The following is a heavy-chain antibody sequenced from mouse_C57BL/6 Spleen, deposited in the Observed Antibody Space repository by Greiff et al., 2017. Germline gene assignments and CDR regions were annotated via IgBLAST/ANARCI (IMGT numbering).Heavy chain of an antibody. CDR3: ARARADYYGSSGYAMDY. CDR2: IYTGCGST. V-gene: IGHV1-55*01. Sequence: QVQLQQPGAELVKPGASVSMSCKASGYTFTSYWLTWVKQRPGQGLEWIGYIYTGCGSTNYHEMVKSKATLTVDTSSSTAYMRLRSLTSEDSAVYYSARARADYYGSSGYAMDYWGQGTSVTVSA. J-gene: IGHJ4*01. CDR1: GYTFTSYW. D-gene: IGHD1-1*01.